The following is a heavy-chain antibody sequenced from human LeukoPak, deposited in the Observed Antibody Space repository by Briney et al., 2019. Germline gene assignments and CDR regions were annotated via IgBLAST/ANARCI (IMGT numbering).Heavy chain of an antibody. J-gene: IGHJ4*02. CDR2: IYYGGST. Sequence: SETLSLTCTVSGGSISSYYWSWIRQPPGKGLEWIGYIYYGGSTNYNPSLKSRVTISVDTSKNQFSLKLSSVTAADTAVYYCARHIVGEDYFDYWGQGTLVTVSS. D-gene: IGHD1-26*01. CDR1: GGSISSYY. V-gene: IGHV4-59*01. CDR3: ARHIVGEDYFDY.